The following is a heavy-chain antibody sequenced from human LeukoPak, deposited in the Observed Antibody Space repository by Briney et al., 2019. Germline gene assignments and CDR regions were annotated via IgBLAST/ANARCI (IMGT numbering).Heavy chain of an antibody. CDR2: IYYSGST. CDR1: GGSFSTHY. D-gene: IGHD3-16*02. J-gene: IGHJ4*02. V-gene: IGHV4-59*11. Sequence: AETLSLTCTVSGGSFSTHYWSWIRRPPGEGLEWIGYIYYSGSTDYNPSLNSRVTISLDTSKNQFSLKLSSVTAADTAVYYCARAVISFGGVIAKGFDYWGQGTLVTISS. CDR3: ARAVISFGGVIAKGFDY.